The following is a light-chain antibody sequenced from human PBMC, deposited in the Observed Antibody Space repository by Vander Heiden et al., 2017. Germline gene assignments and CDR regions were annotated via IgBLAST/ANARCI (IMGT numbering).Light chain of an antibody. J-gene: IGLJ1*01. CDR1: SSDVGSYDY. Sequence: QSAPTQPASVSGSPGQSITISCTGTSSDVGSYDYVSWYQQHPGKAPKLMIHEVSNRPSGVSDRFSASKSGDTASLTISGLQAEDEAEYYCCSYTTSGTYVFGTGTKVTVL. CDR3: CSYTTSGTYV. CDR2: EVS. V-gene: IGLV2-14*01.